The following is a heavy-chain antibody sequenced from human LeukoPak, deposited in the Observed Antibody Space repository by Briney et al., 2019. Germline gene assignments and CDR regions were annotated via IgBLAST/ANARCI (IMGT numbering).Heavy chain of an antibody. CDR1: GGSISSGGYC. V-gene: IGHV4-31*03. CDR3: ARKNCGGDCYSFNWFDP. CDR2: IYYSGSP. J-gene: IGHJ5*02. Sequence: SETLSLTCTVSGGSISSGGYCWSWIRQHPGKGLEWIGNIYYSGSPNYNPSLKSRITISVDTSKNQFSLRLSSVTAADTAVYYCARKNCGGDCYSFNWFDPWGQGTLVTVSS. D-gene: IGHD2-21*02.